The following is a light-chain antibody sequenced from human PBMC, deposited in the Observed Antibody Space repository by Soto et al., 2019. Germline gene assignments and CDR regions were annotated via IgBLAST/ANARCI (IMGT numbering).Light chain of an antibody. J-gene: IGKJ1*01. CDR2: LGS. CDR1: QSLLHSNGYNY. V-gene: IGKV2-28*01. Sequence: DIVMTQSPLSLPVTPGEPASISCRSSQSLLHSNGYNYLDWYLQKPGQSPQLLIYLGSNRASGVPDRFSGSGSGTDFTLKISRVEAEDVWVYYCMQALQTRAFGQGTKV. CDR3: MQALQTRA.